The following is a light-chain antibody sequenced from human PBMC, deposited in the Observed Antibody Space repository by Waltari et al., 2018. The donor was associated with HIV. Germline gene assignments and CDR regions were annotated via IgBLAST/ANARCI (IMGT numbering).Light chain of an antibody. CDR2: EVY. CDR3: SAYSARGFVV. CDR1: TSDISDFNF. J-gene: IGLJ3*02. Sequence: HSALTQPASVSGSPGQSITISSTGPTSDISDFNFVSWYQQSPGRAPKLIIFEVYSRPSGISDRFSGSKSGVTASLTISALRAEDEADYFCSAYSARGFVVFGGGTKVTVL. V-gene: IGLV2-14*01.